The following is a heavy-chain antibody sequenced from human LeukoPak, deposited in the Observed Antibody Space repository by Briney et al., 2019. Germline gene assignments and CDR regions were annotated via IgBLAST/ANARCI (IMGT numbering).Heavy chain of an antibody. CDR2: ISSSSSTI. Sequence: PGGSLRLSCAASGFTFSSYSMNWVRQAPGKGLEWVSYISSSSSTIYYADSVKGRFTISRDNAKNSLYLQMNSLRAEDTAVYYCARDPTGIVFLEWLSHNYGSGSYFDYWGQGTLVTVSS. D-gene: IGHD3-3*01. V-gene: IGHV3-48*01. CDR3: ARDPTGIVFLEWLSHNYGSGSYFDY. CDR1: GFTFSSYS. J-gene: IGHJ4*02.